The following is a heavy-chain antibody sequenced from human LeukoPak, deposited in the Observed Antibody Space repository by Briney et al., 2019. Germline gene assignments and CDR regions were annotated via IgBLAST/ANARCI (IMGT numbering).Heavy chain of an antibody. V-gene: IGHV4-34*01. D-gene: IGHD5-18*01. Sequence: SETLSLTCAVYGGSFSGYYWSWIRQPPGKGLEWIGEINHSGSTNYNPSLKSRVTISVDTSKNQFSLKLSSVTAAGTAVYYCARDVDTAMVWASWFDPWGQGTLVTVSS. CDR3: ARDVDTAMVWASWFDP. CDR1: GGSFSGYY. CDR2: INHSGST. J-gene: IGHJ5*02.